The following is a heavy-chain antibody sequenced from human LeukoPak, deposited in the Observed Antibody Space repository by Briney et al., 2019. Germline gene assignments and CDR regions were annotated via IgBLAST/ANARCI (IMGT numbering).Heavy chain of an antibody. V-gene: IGHV4-34*01. D-gene: IGHD6-19*01. CDR3: ARVVSVALSGNWFDP. CDR1: GGSFSGYY. CDR2: INHSGST. Sequence: NPSETLSLTCAVYGGSFSGYYWSWIRQPPGKGLEWIGEINHSGSTNYNPSLKSRVTISVDTSKNQFSLKLSSVTAADTAVYYCARVVSVALSGNWFDPWGQGALVTVSS. J-gene: IGHJ5*02.